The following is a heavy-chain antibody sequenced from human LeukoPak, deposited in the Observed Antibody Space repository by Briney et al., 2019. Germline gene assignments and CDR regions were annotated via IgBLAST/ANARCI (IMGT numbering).Heavy chain of an antibody. J-gene: IGHJ5*02. CDR1: GYTFTGYY. D-gene: IGHD6-19*01. CDR2: INPNSGGT. V-gene: IGHV1-2*02. CDR3: ARSRRAVADRGWFDP. Sequence: ASVKVSCKASGYTFTGYYMHWVRQAPGQGREWMGWINPNSGGTNYAHKFQGRVTMTRDTSISTAYMELSRLRSDDTAVYYCARSRRAVADRGWFDPWGQGTLVTVSS.